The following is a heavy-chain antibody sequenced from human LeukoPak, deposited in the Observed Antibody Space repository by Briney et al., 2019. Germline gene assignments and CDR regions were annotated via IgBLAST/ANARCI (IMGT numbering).Heavy chain of an antibody. J-gene: IGHJ4*02. D-gene: IGHD5-18*01. CDR2: IYYSGST. CDR1: GGSISSYY. Sequence: PSETLSLTCTVSGGSISSYYWSWIRQPPGKGLEWIGYIYYSGSTNYNPSPKSRVTISVDTSKNQFSLKLSSVTAADTAVYYCASGYSYGPPGVFDYWGQGTLVTVSS. CDR3: ASGYSYGPPGVFDY. V-gene: IGHV4-59*01.